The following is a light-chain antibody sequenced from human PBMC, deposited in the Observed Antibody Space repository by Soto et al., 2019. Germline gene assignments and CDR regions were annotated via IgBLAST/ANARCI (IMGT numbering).Light chain of an antibody. CDR1: SCDVGGYNY. CDR2: DVS. V-gene: IGLV2-14*01. Sequence: QSALTQPASVSGSPGQSITISCTGTSCDVGGYNYVSWYQQHPGKAPKLMIYDVSNRPSGVSNRFSGSKSGNTASLTISGLQAEDEADYYCSSYTSSSTLGGVFGTGTKLTVL. CDR3: SSYTSSSTLGGV. J-gene: IGLJ1*01.